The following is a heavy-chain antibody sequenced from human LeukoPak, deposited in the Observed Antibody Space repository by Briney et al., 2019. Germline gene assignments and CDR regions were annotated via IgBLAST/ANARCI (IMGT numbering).Heavy chain of an antibody. CDR2: INPNSGGT. CDR1: GYTFTGYY. V-gene: IGHV1-2*02. D-gene: IGHD3-10*01. CDR3: ARGGFIRRVRAPNWFDP. J-gene: IGHJ5*02. Sequence: ASVKVSCKSSGYTFTGYYMHWVRQAPGQGLEWMGWINPNSGGTNYAQKFQVRVTMTRDTSISTAYMELSRLRSDDTAVYYCARGGFIRRVRAPNWFDPWGQGTLVTVSS.